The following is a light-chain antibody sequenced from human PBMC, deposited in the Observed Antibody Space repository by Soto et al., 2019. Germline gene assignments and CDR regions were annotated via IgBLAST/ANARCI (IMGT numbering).Light chain of an antibody. CDR1: QSVSSY. J-gene: IGKJ4*01. CDR2: DAS. Sequence: EIVLTQSPATLSLSPGERATLSCRASQSVSSYLAWYQQKPGQAPRLLIYDASNRATGIPARFSGSGSGTAFNLTISSLEPEDFAIYYCQQRRNWPPVTFGGGTKVEIK. CDR3: QQRRNWPPVT. V-gene: IGKV3-11*01.